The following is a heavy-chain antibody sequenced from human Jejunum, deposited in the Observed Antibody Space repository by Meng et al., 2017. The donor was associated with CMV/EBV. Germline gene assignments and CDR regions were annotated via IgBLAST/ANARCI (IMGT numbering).Heavy chain of an antibody. CDR1: GYRFTSYY. D-gene: IGHD2-15*01. Sequence: GAEVTNRAVSLRISWKGSGYRFTSYYISWVRQMTGKGREWMGRIDPTDPYTDYHPNFEGHVSFSADKSIGTAYLHWSSLKASDTAIYYCARGHGVAIWGQGTLVTVSS. V-gene: IGHV5-10-1*01. CDR2: IDPTDPYT. J-gene: IGHJ4*02. CDR3: ARGHGVAI.